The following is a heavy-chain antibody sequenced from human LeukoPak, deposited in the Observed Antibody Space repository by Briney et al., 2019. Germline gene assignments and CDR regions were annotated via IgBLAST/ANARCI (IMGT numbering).Heavy chain of an antibody. J-gene: IGHJ3*02. CDR1: GFTFSSYS. V-gene: IGHV3-21*01. CDR2: ISSSSSYI. Sequence: GGSLRLSCAASGFTFSSYSMNWVRQAPGKGLEWVSSISSSSSYIYYADSVKGRFTISRDNAKNSLYLQMNSLRAEDTAVYYCAAPAGGSDGFDIWGQGTMVTVSS. CDR3: AAPAGGSDGFDI. D-gene: IGHD1-26*01.